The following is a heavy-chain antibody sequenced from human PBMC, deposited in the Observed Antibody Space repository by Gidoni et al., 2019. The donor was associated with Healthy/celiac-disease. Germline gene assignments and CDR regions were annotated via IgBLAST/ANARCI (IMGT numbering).Heavy chain of an antibody. Sequence: EVQLVESGGGLVQPGGSLRLSCVASGFTCSSYWVSWVGQAPGKGLEWVANIKQDGSKKYYMDSVKGRFTISRDNAKNSLYLQMNSLRAEDTAVYYCARDPGGSWLAFDYWGQGTLVTVSS. CDR3: ARDPGGSWLAFDY. J-gene: IGHJ4*02. CDR1: GFTCSSYW. D-gene: IGHD6-13*01. V-gene: IGHV3-7*05. CDR2: IKQDGSKK.